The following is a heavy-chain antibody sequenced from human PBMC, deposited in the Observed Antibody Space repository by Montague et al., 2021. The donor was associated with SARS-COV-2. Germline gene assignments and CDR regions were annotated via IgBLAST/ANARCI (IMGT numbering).Heavy chain of an antibody. CDR1: GGSISSSSYY. CDR3: ARKASRGSTIFGVVTASYYFDY. D-gene: IGHD3-3*01. CDR2: IYYSGSP. Sequence: SETLSLTCTVSGGSISSSSYYWGWIRQPPGKGLEWIGRIYYSGSPYYNPSLKSRVTISVDTSKNQFSLKLSSVTAADTAVYYCARKASRGSTIFGVVTASYYFDYWGQGTLVTVSS. V-gene: IGHV4-39*01. J-gene: IGHJ4*02.